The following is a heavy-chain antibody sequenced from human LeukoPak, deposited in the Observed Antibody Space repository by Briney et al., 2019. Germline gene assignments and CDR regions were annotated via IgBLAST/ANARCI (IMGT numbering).Heavy chain of an antibody. Sequence: SETLSLTCTVSGGSISSSSYYWGWIRQPPGKGLEWIVSIYYSGSTYYNPSLKSRVTISVDTSKNQFSLKLSSVTAADTAVYYCARHPPSRGYSYGYPPSYFDYWGQGTLVTVSS. CDR1: GGSISSSSYY. D-gene: IGHD5-18*01. J-gene: IGHJ4*02. CDR3: ARHPPSRGYSYGYPPSYFDY. CDR2: IYYSGST. V-gene: IGHV4-39*01.